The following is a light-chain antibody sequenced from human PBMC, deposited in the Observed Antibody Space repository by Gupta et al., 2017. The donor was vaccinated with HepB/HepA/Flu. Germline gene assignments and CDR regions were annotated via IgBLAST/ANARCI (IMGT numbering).Light chain of an antibody. CDR2: NDI. CDR1: NSHIGDNE. Sequence: SVLSQPPSASVAPGQRVTISCSGRNSHIGDNEVHWYLQLPEAAPSLLIYNDIPRPSGVPDRFSGSRSGTSASLAISWLQAEDGADYYCSSGDDSRNGLVLGGGTKLTVL. J-gene: IGLJ3*02. CDR3: SSGDDSRNGLV. V-gene: IGLV1-44*01.